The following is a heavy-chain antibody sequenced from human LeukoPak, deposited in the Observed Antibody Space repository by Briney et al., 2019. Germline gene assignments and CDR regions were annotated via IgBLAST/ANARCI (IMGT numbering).Heavy chain of an antibody. CDR3: ARSPMVRGAPMDV. CDR1: GGSISSGSYY. Sequence: SETLSLTCTVSGGSISSGSYYWSWIRQPAGKGLEWIGRIYTSGSTNYNPSLKSRVTISVDTSKNRFSLKLSSVTAADTAVYYCARSPMVRGAPMDVWGKGTTVTVSS. CDR2: IYTSGST. D-gene: IGHD3-10*01. V-gene: IGHV4-61*02. J-gene: IGHJ6*03.